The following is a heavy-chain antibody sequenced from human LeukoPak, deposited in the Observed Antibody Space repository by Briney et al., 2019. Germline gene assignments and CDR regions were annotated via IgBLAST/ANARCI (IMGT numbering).Heavy chain of an antibody. J-gene: IGHJ4*02. D-gene: IGHD1-1*01. CDR1: GFTFSCYA. Sequence: GGSLRLSCAASGFTFSCYAVSWVRQAPGKGLEWVSTISGSGGSTYYAGSVKGRFTISRDNSKSTLYLQMNSLRAEDAALYFCARRPGLERYYFDYWGQGTLVTVSS. CDR3: ARRPGLERYYFDY. CDR2: ISGSGGST. V-gene: IGHV3-23*01.